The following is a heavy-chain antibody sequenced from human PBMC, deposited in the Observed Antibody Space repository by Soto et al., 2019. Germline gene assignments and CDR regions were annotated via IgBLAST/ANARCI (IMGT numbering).Heavy chain of an antibody. V-gene: IGHV3-23*01. CDR1: GFTFSSYA. Sequence: EVQLLESGGGLVQPGGSLRLSCAASGFTFSSYAMSWVRQAPGKGLEWVSAISGSGGSTYYADSVKGRFTTSRDNAKNTLYLQMNSLRDEDMAVCYCAKDRGWLKNPGYYFDYWGQGTMVTVSS. CDR3: AKDRGWLKNPGYYFDY. CDR2: ISGSGGST. D-gene: IGHD3-10*01. J-gene: IGHJ4*02.